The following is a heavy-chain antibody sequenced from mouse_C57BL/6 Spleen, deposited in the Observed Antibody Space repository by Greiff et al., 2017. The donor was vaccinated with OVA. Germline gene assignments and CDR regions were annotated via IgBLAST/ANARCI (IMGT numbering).Heavy chain of an antibody. Sequence: EVQLQQSGTVLARPGASVKMSCKTSGYTFTSYWMHWVKQRPGQGLEWIGAIYPGNSDTSYNQKFKGKAKLTAVTSASTAYMELSSLTNEDSAVYYFTRGKDYYGSSYEDAMDYWGQGTSVTVSS. D-gene: IGHD1-1*01. CDR2: IYPGNSDT. J-gene: IGHJ4*01. V-gene: IGHV1-5*01. CDR1: GYTFTSYW. CDR3: TRGKDYYGSSYEDAMDY.